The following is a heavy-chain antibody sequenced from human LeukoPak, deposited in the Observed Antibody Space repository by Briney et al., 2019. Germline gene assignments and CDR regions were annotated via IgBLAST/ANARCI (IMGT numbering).Heavy chain of an antibody. V-gene: IGHV3-21*01. Sequence: PGGSLRLSCAASGFTFSSYSMNWVRQAPGKGLEWVSSISSSSSYIYYADSVKGRFTISRDNAKNSLYLQMNSLRGEDTAVYYCAREVRGSLTYGFDYWGQGTLVTVSS. D-gene: IGHD1-26*01. CDR1: GFTFSSYS. CDR2: ISSSSSYI. CDR3: AREVRGSLTYGFDY. J-gene: IGHJ4*02.